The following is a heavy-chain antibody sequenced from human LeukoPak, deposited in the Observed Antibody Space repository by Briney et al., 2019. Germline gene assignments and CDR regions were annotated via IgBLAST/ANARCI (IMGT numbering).Heavy chain of an antibody. CDR2: ISGSGGST. CDR3: AGDKEASYYFDC. Sequence: GGSLRLSCAASGFTFSSYGMSWVRQAPGKGLEWVSAISGSGGSTYYADSVKGRFTISRDNSKNTLYLQMNSLRAEDTAVYYCAGDKEASYYFDCWAQGTLVTVSS. V-gene: IGHV3-23*01. CDR1: GFTFSSYG. J-gene: IGHJ4*02.